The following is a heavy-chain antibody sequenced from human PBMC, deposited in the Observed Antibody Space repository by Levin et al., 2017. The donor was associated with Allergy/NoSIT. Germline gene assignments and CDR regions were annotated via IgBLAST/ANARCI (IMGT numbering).Heavy chain of an antibody. D-gene: IGHD5-12*01. CDR3: ARDLSYSGYESPFDY. CDR1: GFTFSSYG. J-gene: IGHJ4*02. CDR2: IWYDGSNK. V-gene: IGHV3-33*01. Sequence: GESLKISCAASGFTFSSYGMHWVRQAPGKGLEWVAVIWYDGSNKYYADSVKGRFTISRDNSKNTLYLQMNSLRAEDTAVYYCARDLSYSGYESPFDYWGQGTLVTVSS.